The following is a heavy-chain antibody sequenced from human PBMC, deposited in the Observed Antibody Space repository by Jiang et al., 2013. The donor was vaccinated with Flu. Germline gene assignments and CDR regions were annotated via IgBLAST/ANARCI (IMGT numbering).Heavy chain of an antibody. CDR2: VYHSGST. D-gene: IGHD5-12*01. CDR3: ARALKXSGFELPYFDF. Sequence: GSGLVKPSETLSLTCAVSGGSISGSGHYWVWIRQPPGKGLEWVGSVYHSGSTYYKPSLKSRATMSVDTSKNQFSLNLRSVTAADTAVYYCARALKXSGFELPYFDFVGPGNPGPPS. CDR1: GGSISGSGHY. J-gene: IGHJ4*02. V-gene: IGHV4-39*07.